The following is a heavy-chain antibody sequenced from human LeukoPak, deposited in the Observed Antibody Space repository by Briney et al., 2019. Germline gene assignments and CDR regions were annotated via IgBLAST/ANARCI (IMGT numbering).Heavy chain of an antibody. CDR3: TRDQGEYSSSWYRYYFDY. CDR2: IRSKAYGGTT. CDR1: GFTFGDYA. V-gene: IGHV3-49*03. Sequence: PGGSLRLSCTASGFTFGDYAMSWFRQDPGKGLEWVGFIRSKAYGGTTEYAASVKGRFTISRDDSKSIAYLQMNSLKTEDTAVYYCTRDQGEYSSSWYRYYFDYWGQGTLVTVSS. D-gene: IGHD6-13*01. J-gene: IGHJ4*02.